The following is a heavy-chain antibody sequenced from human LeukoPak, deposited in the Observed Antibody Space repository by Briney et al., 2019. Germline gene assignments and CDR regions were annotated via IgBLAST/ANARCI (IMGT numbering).Heavy chain of an antibody. CDR3: AKRGQLERAYYFDY. D-gene: IGHD1-1*01. J-gene: IGHJ4*02. Sequence: PGGSLRLSCAASGFTFSKFAMSWVRQAPGKGLEWVAAISGSGGSTYYADSVKGRFTISRDNSKNTLYLQMNSLRAEDTAIYYCAKRGQLERAYYFDYWGQGTLVTVSS. CDR2: ISGSGGST. V-gene: IGHV3-23*01. CDR1: GFTFSKFA.